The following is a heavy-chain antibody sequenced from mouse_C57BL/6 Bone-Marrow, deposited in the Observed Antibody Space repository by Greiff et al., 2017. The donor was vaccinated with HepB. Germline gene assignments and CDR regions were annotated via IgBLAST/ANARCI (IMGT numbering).Heavy chain of an antibody. CDR3: ARDYGSRYYYAMDY. CDR1: GYSITSGYY. D-gene: IGHD1-1*01. J-gene: IGHJ4*01. Sequence: EVQLVESGPGLVKPSQSLSLTCSVTGYSITSGYYWNWIRQFPGNKLEWMGYISYDGSNNYNPSLKNRISITRDTSKNQFFLKLNSVTTEDTATYYCARDYGSRYYYAMDYWGQGTSVTVSS. V-gene: IGHV3-6*01. CDR2: ISYDGSN.